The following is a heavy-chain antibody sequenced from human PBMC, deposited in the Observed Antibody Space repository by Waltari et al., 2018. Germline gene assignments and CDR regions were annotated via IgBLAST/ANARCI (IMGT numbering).Heavy chain of an antibody. D-gene: IGHD6-13*01. CDR3: ATDRSWSLDY. Sequence: EVQLVQSGGGLIQPGGSLRLSWSVSGSTVSSKYMSWVRQAPGKGLEWVSLTYTGGNTYYAESVKGRFTISRDTSKNTLHLQMNGLRAEDTAVYYCATDRSWSLDYWGQGTLVTVFS. CDR1: GSTVSSKY. V-gene: IGHV3-53*01. CDR2: TYTGGNT. J-gene: IGHJ4*02.